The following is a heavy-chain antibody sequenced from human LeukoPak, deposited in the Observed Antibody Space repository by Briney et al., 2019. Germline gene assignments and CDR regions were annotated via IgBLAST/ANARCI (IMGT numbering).Heavy chain of an antibody. V-gene: IGHV1-18*01. D-gene: IGHD2-15*01. CDR2: ISAYNGNT. CDR3: ARDEVVAAPNYFGMVV. Sequence: EASVKVSCKASGYTFTSYGISWVRRAPGQGLEWMGWISAYNGNTNYAQKLQGRVTMTTDTSTSTAYMELRSLRSDDTAVYYCARDEVVAAPNYFGMVVWGQGTTVSVSS. CDR1: GYTFTSYG. J-gene: IGHJ6*02.